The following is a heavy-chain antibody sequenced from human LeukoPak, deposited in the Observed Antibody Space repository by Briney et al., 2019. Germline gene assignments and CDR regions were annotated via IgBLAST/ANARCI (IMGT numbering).Heavy chain of an antibody. CDR3: ARGANYDFWSGYYPYYYYMDV. V-gene: IGHV1-8*03. J-gene: IGHJ6*03. CDR2: MNPNSGNT. Sequence: ASVKVSCKASGYTFTSYDINWVRQAPGQGLEWMGWMNPNSGNTGYAQKFQGRVTITRNTSISTAYMELSSLRPEDTAVYYCARGANYDFWSGYYPYYYYMDVWGKGTTVTVSS. CDR1: GYTFTSYD. D-gene: IGHD3-3*01.